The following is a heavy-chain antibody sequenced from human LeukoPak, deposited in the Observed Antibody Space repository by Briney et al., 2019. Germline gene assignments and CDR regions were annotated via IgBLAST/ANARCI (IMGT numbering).Heavy chain of an antibody. CDR2: ISSSSSYI. J-gene: IGHJ4*02. D-gene: IGHD2-21*02. V-gene: IGHV3-21*01. CDR1: GFTFSSYS. Sequence: GGSLRLSCAASGFTFSSYSMIWVRQAPGKGLEWVSSISSSSSYIYYADSVKGRFTISRDNAKISLYLQMNSLRAEDTAVYYCASQYCGGDCYNYWGQGTLVTVSS. CDR3: ASQYCGGDCYNY.